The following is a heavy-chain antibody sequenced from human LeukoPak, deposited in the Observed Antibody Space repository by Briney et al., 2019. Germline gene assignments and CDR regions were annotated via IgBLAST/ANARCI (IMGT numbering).Heavy chain of an antibody. CDR1: GFTFSSYA. CDR3: AKGRYYGSGKWGYFEY. D-gene: IGHD3-10*01. V-gene: IGHV3-23*01. Sequence: GGSLRLPCAASGFTFSSYAMSWVRQAPGKGPEWVSGISGSGGSTYCADSVKGRLTISRDNSKNTLYLQMNSLRAEDTAVYYCAKGRYYGSGKWGYFEYWGQGTLVTVSS. CDR2: ISGSGGST. J-gene: IGHJ4*02.